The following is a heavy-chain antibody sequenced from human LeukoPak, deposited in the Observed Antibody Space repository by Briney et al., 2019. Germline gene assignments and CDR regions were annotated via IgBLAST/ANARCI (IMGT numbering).Heavy chain of an antibody. J-gene: IGHJ1*01. Sequence: GGSLRLSCAGSGFTFDDYAMHWVRQSPGKGLEWASLIGGDGDRAYYADSVKGRFTISRDNSKNSLYLQMNSLRTEDTALYYCAKLDSSGYYSYFQHWGQGTLVTVSS. CDR3: AKLDSSGYYSYFQH. CDR1: GFTFDDYA. D-gene: IGHD3-22*01. V-gene: IGHV3-43*02. CDR2: IGGDGDRA.